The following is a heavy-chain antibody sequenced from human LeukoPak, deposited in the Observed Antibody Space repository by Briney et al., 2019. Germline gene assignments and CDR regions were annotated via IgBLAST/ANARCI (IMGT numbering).Heavy chain of an antibody. CDR3: ARAGYSGSDFSV. CDR2: IYYSGST. Sequence: SETLSLTCTVSGGSLSSYYWSWIRQPPGKGLEWIGYIYYSGSTNYKSSLKSRVTISVDTSKNQFSLKLSSVTAADTAVYYCARAGYSGSDFSVWGKGSTVTVSS. V-gene: IGHV4-59*01. J-gene: IGHJ6*04. CDR1: GGSLSSYY. D-gene: IGHD5-12*01.